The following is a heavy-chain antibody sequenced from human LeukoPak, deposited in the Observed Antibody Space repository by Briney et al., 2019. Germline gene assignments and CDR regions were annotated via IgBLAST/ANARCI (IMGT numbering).Heavy chain of an antibody. Sequence: GGSLRLSCAASGFTFSDYAMSWVRQAPGMGLEWVLVIGDSGTRTYYADSVKGRFTISRDNSKNTLNLQVNSLRGEDTAVYYCARTRMIAVAGNHFDYWGQGTLVTVSS. CDR2: IGDSGTRT. V-gene: IGHV3-23*01. CDR1: GFTFSDYA. CDR3: ARTRMIAVAGNHFDY. D-gene: IGHD6-19*01. J-gene: IGHJ4*02.